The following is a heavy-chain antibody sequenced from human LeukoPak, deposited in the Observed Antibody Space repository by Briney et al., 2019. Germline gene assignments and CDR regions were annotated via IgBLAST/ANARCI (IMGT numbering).Heavy chain of an antibody. Sequence: SETLSLTCAVYGGSFSGYYWSWIRQPPGKGLEWIGSIYYSGSTYYNPSLKSRVTISVDTSKNQFSLKLSSVTAADTAVYYCARHDYGDYVVSNYMDIWGKGTTVTVSS. D-gene: IGHD4-17*01. V-gene: IGHV4-34*01. CDR1: GGSFSGYY. J-gene: IGHJ6*03. CDR3: ARHDYGDYVVSNYMDI. CDR2: IYYSGST.